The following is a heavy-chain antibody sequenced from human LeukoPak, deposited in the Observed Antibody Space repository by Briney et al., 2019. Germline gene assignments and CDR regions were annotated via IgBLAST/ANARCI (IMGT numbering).Heavy chain of an antibody. CDR2: IYHSGST. D-gene: IGHD1-14*01. V-gene: IGHV4-4*02. Sequence: PSETLSLTCAVSGGSISSSNWWSWVRQPPGKGLEWIGEIYHSGSTNYNPSLKSRVTISVDTSKNQFSLKLSSVTAADTAVYYCARDLRTLVDYWGQGTLVTVSS. CDR1: GGSISSSNW. CDR3: ARDLRTLVDY. J-gene: IGHJ4*02.